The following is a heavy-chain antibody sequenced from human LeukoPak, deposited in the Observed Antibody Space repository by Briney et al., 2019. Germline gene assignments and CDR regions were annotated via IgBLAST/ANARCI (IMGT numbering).Heavy chain of an antibody. J-gene: IGHJ4*02. CDR3: ARRLGYCSGGSCLRGYYFDY. V-gene: IGHV5-51*01. CDR1: GYSFTSYW. CDR2: IYPGDSDT. D-gene: IGHD2-15*01. Sequence: GESLKISCKGSGYSFTSYWIGWVRQMRGKGLEWMGVIYPGDSDTRYSPSFQGQVTISADKSISTAYLQWSSLKASDTAMYYCARRLGYCSGGSCLRGYYFDYWGQGTLVTVSS.